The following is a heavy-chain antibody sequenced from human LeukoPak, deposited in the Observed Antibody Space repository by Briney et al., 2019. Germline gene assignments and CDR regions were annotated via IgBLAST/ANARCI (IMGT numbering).Heavy chain of an antibody. Sequence: ASVKVSCKASGYTFSSYGISWVRQAPGQGLEWMGWINAYNGNTIYAQMLQGRVTMTTDTSTTTAYMELRSLRSDDTAVYYCARWAGRLISSSWLEYWGQGTLVTVSS. J-gene: IGHJ4*02. CDR3: ARWAGRLISSSWLEY. D-gene: IGHD6-13*01. V-gene: IGHV1-18*01. CDR1: GYTFSSYG. CDR2: INAYNGNT.